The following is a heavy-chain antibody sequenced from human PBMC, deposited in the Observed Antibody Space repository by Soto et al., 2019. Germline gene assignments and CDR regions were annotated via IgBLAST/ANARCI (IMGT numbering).Heavy chain of an antibody. V-gene: IGHV3-7*01. Sequence: ETLSLTCTVSGGSISSSSYYWGWIRQPPGKGLEWVANIKQDGSEKYYVDSVKGRFTISRDNAKNSLYLQMNSLRAEDTAVYYCARDYPYCSGGSCPFLDYYYGMDVWGQGTTVTVSS. J-gene: IGHJ6*02. CDR2: IKQDGSEK. CDR3: ARDYPYCSGGSCPFLDYYYGMDV. D-gene: IGHD2-15*01. CDR1: GGSISSSSYY.